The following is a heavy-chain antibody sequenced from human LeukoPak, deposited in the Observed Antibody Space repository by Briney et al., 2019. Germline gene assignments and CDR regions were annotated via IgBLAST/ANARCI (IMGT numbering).Heavy chain of an antibody. J-gene: IGHJ4*02. Sequence: GGSLRLSCAASGFTFSSYWRSWVRQAPGKGLEWVANIKQDGSEKYYVDSVKGRFTISRDNAKNSLYLQMNSLRAEDTAVYYCASGSSPLDYWGQGTLVTVSS. CDR1: GFTFSSYW. D-gene: IGHD1-26*01. V-gene: IGHV3-7*01. CDR3: ASGSSPLDY. CDR2: IKQDGSEK.